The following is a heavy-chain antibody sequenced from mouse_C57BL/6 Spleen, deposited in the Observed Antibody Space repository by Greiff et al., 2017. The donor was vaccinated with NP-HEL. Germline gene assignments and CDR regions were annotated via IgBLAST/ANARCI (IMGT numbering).Heavy chain of an antibody. J-gene: IGHJ2*01. CDR3: ASAYYSNYLDD. CDR2: IDPSDSYT. Sequence: QVQLQQPGAELVMPGASVKLSCKASGYTFTSYWMHWVKQRPGQGLEWIGEIDPSDSYTNYNQKFKGKSTLTVDKSSSTAYMQLSSLTSEDSAVYYCASAYYSNYLDDWGQGTTLTVSS. D-gene: IGHD2-5*01. V-gene: IGHV1-69*01. CDR1: GYTFTSYW.